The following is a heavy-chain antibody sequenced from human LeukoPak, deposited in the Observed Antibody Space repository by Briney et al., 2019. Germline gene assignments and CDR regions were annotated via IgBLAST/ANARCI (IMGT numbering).Heavy chain of an antibody. CDR3: AREIGVLTYY. D-gene: IGHD2-21*01. V-gene: IGHV3-30-3*01. Sequence: GGSLRLSCAASGFTFSSYAMHWVRRAPGKGLEWVAVISYDGSNKYYADSVKGRFTISGDNSKNTLYLQMNSLRAEDTAVYYCAREIGVLTYYWGQGTLVTVSS. CDR2: ISYDGSNK. CDR1: GFTFSSYA. J-gene: IGHJ4*02.